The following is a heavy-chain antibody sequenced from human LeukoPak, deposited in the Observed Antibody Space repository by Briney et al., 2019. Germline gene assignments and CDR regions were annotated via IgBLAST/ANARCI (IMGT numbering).Heavy chain of an antibody. CDR2: ISYDGSNK. J-gene: IGHJ4*02. Sequence: GGSLRLSCAASGFTFSSYAMHWVRQAPGKGLEGVAVISYDGSNKYYADSVKGRFTISRDNSYNTLYLQMNSLRAEDTAVYYCARDFTHSPKPYYFDYWGQGTLVTVSS. D-gene: IGHD2/OR15-2a*01. CDR3: ARDFTHSPKPYYFDY. V-gene: IGHV3-30-3*01. CDR1: GFTFSSYA.